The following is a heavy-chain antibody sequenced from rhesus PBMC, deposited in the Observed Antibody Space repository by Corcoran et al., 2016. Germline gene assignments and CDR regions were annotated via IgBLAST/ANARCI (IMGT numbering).Heavy chain of an antibody. CDR3: AREGGGYCSGGVCYGGEYFEF. V-gene: IGHV4S14*01. J-gene: IGHJ1*01. D-gene: IGHD2-8*01. CDR1: GYSIRGGYY. CDR2: ISSGGSN. Sequence: QVQLQESGPGLVKPSETLSLTCAVSGYSIRGGYYWGWIRRHPGKGLDWIGHISSGGSNYLNPSLKSRVTISTDASKNQFSLKLSSVTAADTAVYYCAREGGGYCSGGVCYGGEYFEFWGQGALVTVSS.